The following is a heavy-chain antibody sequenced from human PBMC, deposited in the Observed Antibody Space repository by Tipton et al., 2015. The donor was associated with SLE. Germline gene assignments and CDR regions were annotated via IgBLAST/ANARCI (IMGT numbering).Heavy chain of an antibody. D-gene: IGHD2-8*01. V-gene: IGHV1-18*01. CDR2: ISPFNGNT. CDR1: GYTFTNYG. Sequence: QLVQSGAEVKKSGASVTVSCKASGYTFTNYGISWVRQAPGQGLEWMGWISPFNGNTNYAQNFQGRLTMTTDTSTSTAYMELRSLRSDDTAVYYCARDGVVVLMASGPFDAFDIWGQGTMVTVSS. J-gene: IGHJ3*02. CDR3: ARDGVVVLMASGPFDAFDI.